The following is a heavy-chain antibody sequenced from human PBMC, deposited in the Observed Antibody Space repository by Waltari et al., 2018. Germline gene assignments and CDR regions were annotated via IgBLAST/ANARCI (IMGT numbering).Heavy chain of an antibody. J-gene: IGHJ4*02. Sequence: QVHLVQSGAEVKKPGTSVKISCKASGYTFDTHYIQWVRQAPGQGTEWMGIRNTDCNRGSNAPKFQDIHIITAAPSSKTAYMGMSGLTADDTAVYYCATARLKSAGWYRYEYWGQGTLVTVSS. CDR3: ATARLKSAGWYRYEY. CDR2: RNTDCNRG. D-gene: IGHD6-19*01. V-gene: IGHV1-46*02. CDR1: GYTFDTHY.